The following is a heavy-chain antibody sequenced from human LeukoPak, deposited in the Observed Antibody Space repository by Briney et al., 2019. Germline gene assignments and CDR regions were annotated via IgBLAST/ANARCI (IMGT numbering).Heavy chain of an antibody. J-gene: IGHJ3*02. CDR3: ARPYRIRSAFDI. D-gene: IGHD2-2*02. CDR1: GGSIRSSSYY. V-gene: IGHV4-39*01. Sequence: SETLSLTCTVSGGSIRSSSYYWGWIRQPPGKGLEWIGSIYYSGSTYYNPSLKSRVTISIDMSKSQFSLQLTSVTAADTAVYYCARPYRIRSAFDIWGQGTMVTVSS. CDR2: IYYSGST.